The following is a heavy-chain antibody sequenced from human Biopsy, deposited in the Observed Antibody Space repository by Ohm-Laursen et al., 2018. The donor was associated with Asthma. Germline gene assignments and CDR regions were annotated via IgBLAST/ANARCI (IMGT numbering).Heavy chain of an antibody. Sequence: GSSVKVSCKASRDSFSNYAISWVRQAPGQGLEWMGGLIPVLGTPDHAQMFEGRVTITVDESTSTAYMELSSLSSEDTAVYYCARGYSGSDRIVYYYSGLEVWGQGTTVTVSS. V-gene: IGHV1-69*01. CDR2: LIPVLGTP. CDR3: ARGYSGSDRIVYYYSGLEV. CDR1: RDSFSNYA. J-gene: IGHJ6*02. D-gene: IGHD5-12*01.